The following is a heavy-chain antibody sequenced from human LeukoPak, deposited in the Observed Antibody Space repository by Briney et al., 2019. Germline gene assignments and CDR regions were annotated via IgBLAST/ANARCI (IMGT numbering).Heavy chain of an antibody. CDR2: KYYRGST. Sequence: PSETLSLTCTVSGGSISSSYYWGWIRQPPGKGLEWIGNKYYRGSTYYNPSPKSRVTISVDTSKNQFSLNLTSVTAADTAVYYCARIAGGLYFYYYYMDVWGKGTTVTVSS. D-gene: IGHD3-16*01. V-gene: IGHV4-39*07. CDR1: GGSISSSYY. J-gene: IGHJ6*03. CDR3: ARIAGGLYFYYYYMDV.